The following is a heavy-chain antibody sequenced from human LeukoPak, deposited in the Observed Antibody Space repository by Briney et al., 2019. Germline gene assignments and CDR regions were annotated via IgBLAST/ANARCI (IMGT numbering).Heavy chain of an antibody. D-gene: IGHD2-2*01. J-gene: IGHJ5*02. V-gene: IGHV1-24*01. CDR3: TTDSFTVVVPAAKGP. CDR1: GYTLTELS. CDR2: FDPEDGET. Sequence: ASVKVSCKVSGYTLTELSMHWVRQAPGKGLEWMGGFDPEDGETIYAQKFQGRVTMTEDTSTDTAYMELSSLRSEDTAVYYCTTDSFTVVVPAAKGPWGQGTLVTVSP.